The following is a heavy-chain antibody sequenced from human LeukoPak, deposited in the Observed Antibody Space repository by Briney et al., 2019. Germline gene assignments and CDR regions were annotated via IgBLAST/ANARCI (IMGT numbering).Heavy chain of an antibody. CDR1: GYSISSGYY. V-gene: IGHV4-38-2*01. J-gene: IGHJ3*02. CDR3: ARASPGCSSTSCYTGGAFDI. CDR2: IYHSGST. D-gene: IGHD2-2*02. Sequence: PSETLSLTCAVSGYSISSGYYWGWIRQPPGKGLEWIGSIYHSGSTYYNPSLKSRVTISVDTSKNQFSLKLSSVTAADTAVYYCARASPGCSSTSCYTGGAFDIWGQGTMVTVSS.